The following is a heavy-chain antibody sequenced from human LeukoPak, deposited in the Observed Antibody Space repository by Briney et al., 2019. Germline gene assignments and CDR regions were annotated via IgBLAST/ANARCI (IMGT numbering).Heavy chain of an antibody. J-gene: IGHJ4*02. Sequence: SETLSLTCTVSGGSISSYYWSWIRQPPGKGLEWIGYIYYSESTNSNPSLKSRVTISVDTSKNQFSLNLSSVTAADTAVYYCARHEALDCWGQGTLVTVSS. CDR2: IYYSEST. CDR1: GGSISSYY. V-gene: IGHV4-59*13. CDR3: ARHEALDC.